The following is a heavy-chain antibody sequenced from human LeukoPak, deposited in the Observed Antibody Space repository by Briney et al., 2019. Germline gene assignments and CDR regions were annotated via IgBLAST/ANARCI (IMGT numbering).Heavy chain of an antibody. D-gene: IGHD4-17*01. CDR1: GFTFSSYA. Sequence: GGSLRLSCAASGFTFSSYAMSWVRQAPGKGLEWVSAISGSGGSTYYADSVKGRFTISRDNSKNTLHLQMNSLRAEDTAVYYCAKDRTVTTENEIDYWGQGTLVTVSS. V-gene: IGHV3-23*01. J-gene: IGHJ4*02. CDR2: ISGSGGST. CDR3: AKDRTVTTENEIDY.